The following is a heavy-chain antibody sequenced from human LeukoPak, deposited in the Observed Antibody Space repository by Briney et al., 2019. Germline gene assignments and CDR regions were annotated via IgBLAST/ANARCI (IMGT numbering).Heavy chain of an antibody. J-gene: IGHJ4*02. V-gene: IGHV3-23*01. Sequence: GGSLRLSCAASGFTFSNAWMSWVRQAPGKGLEWVSAISGSGGSTYYADSVKGRFTISRDNSKNTLYLQMNSLRAEDTAVYYCANARIAAAAPFDYWGQGTLVTVSS. CDR2: ISGSGGST. D-gene: IGHD6-13*01. CDR3: ANARIAAAAPFDY. CDR1: GFTFSNAW.